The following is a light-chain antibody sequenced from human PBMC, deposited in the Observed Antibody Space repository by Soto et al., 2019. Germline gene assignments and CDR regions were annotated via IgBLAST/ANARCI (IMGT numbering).Light chain of an antibody. V-gene: IGLV2-11*01. CDR1: SSDVGGYNY. CDR2: DVT. CDR3: CSYAGTYTWI. Sequence: QSALTQPASVSGSPGQSITISCTGTSSDVGGYNYVSWYQHHPGKVPQLIIYDVTKRPSGVPDRFSGSKSGNTASLTISGLQVEDEADYYCCSYAGTYTWIFGGGTKLTVL. J-gene: IGLJ2*01.